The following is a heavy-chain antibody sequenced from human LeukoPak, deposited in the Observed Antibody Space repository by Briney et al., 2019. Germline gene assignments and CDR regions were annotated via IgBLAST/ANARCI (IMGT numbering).Heavy chain of an antibody. Sequence: GGSLRLSCVASGITFSNYAVSWVRQAPEKGLDWVSVISGSAHKIRYADSVRGRFTISRDNSENIVYLQMNNLRVEDTAVYYCAGRPTGYSSGYIHWGQGTLVTVSS. J-gene: IGHJ4*02. CDR1: GITFSNYA. V-gene: IGHV3-23*01. CDR3: AGRPTGYSSGYIH. D-gene: IGHD5-18*01. CDR2: ISGSAHKI.